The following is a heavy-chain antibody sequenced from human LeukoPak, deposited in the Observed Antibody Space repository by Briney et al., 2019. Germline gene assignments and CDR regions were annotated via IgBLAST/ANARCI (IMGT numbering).Heavy chain of an antibody. D-gene: IGHD3-22*01. CDR3: ARGGDSSGFYYYFDY. CDR2: IYHSGNT. V-gene: IGHV4-30-2*01. Sequence: SQTLSLTCTVSGGSISSGGYSWSWIRQPPGKDLEWIGYIYHSGNTYYNPSLKSRVTISVDRSKNQFSLRLTSVTAADTAVYYCARGGDSSGFYYYFDYWGQGTLVTVSS. CDR1: GGSISSGGYS. J-gene: IGHJ4*02.